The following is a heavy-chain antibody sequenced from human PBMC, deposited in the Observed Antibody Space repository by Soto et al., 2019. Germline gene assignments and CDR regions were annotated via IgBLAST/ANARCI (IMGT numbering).Heavy chain of an antibody. CDR2: IYWYDSK. CDR1: GFSLSTSGVG. Sequence: QITLKESGPALVKPTQTLTLTCTFSGFSLSTSGVGVGWILQPPGKALEWLAGIYWYDSKHYSPSLESRLTITKDTSKNQVVITMTNMDPVDTATYFCAHKGYGDYPLDYWGQGTLVTVSS. J-gene: IGHJ4*02. CDR3: AHKGYGDYPLDY. V-gene: IGHV2-5*01. D-gene: IGHD4-17*01.